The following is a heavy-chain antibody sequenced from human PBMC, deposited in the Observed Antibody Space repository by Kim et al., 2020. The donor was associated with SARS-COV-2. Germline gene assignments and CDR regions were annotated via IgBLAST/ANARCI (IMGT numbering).Heavy chain of an antibody. CDR3: ARSTVTGAFDY. V-gene: IGHV3-53*04. Sequence: GTYYADSVKDRLTISRHNSKNTLYLQMNSLRAEDTAVYYCARSTVTGAFDYWGQGTLVTVSS. J-gene: IGHJ4*02. D-gene: IGHD1-20*01. CDR2: GT.